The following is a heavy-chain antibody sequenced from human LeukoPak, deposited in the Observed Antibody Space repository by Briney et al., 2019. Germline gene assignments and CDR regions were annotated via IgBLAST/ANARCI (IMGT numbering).Heavy chain of an antibody. Sequence: GGSLRLSCAASGFTFSSYSMNWVRQAPGKGLEWVSYISSSSSTIYYADSVKGRFTISRDNAKNSLYLQMNSLRAEDTAAYYCARMARGSHTDYWGQGTLVTVSS. V-gene: IGHV3-48*01. D-gene: IGHD5-12*01. CDR1: GFTFSSYS. J-gene: IGHJ4*02. CDR3: ARMARGSHTDY. CDR2: ISSSSSTI.